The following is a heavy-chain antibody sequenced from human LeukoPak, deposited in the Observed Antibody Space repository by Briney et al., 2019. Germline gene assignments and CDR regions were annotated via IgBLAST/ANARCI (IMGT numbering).Heavy chain of an antibody. V-gene: IGHV3-48*02. Sequence: PGGSLRLSCVASGFTLSSRSMNWVRQTPGKGLEWLSRIWDGSGSKYYADSVRGRFTISADNAKNSLYLQMSDLRDEDTAVYYCARGSLVIIFPPDYWGQGTLVTVSS. CDR3: ARGSLVIIFPPDY. J-gene: IGHJ4*02. CDR1: GFTLSSRS. D-gene: IGHD3-9*01. CDR2: IWDGSGSK.